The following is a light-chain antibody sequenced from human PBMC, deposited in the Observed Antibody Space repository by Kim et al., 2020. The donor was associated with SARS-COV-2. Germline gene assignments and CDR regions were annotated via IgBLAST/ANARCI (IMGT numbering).Light chain of an antibody. CDR2: KGD. CDR1: STNIGNNY. J-gene: IGLJ2*01. CDR3: AAWDDSLSGVV. V-gene: IGLV1-47*01. Sequence: GQRVTSSCSGSSTNIGNNYGDCDKQHPGTAPKLLIYKGDRRPPGVPDRCSGDKSGRTASLAISGIRSEDEDDYYCAAWDDSLSGVVFGGGTQLTVL.